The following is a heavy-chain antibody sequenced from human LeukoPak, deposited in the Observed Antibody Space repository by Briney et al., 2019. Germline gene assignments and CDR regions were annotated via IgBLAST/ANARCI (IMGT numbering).Heavy chain of an antibody. J-gene: IGHJ6*02. CDR3: ARHNNYSSLMDV. Sequence: SETLSLTCTVFGLSVTTSGYDGAWIRQPPGRWLEWIGSISYSGITSYNPTLRCRVTISRDTAKTQFSLKLSSVTAAATAVYYCARHNNYSSLMDVWGQGTTVTVSS. CDR1: GLSVTTSGYD. D-gene: IGHD2-15*01. V-gene: IGHV4-39*01. CDR2: ISYSGIT.